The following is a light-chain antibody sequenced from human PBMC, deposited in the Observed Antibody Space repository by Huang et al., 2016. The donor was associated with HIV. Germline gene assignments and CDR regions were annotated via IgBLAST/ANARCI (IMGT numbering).Light chain of an antibody. CDR3: QQLNSYPPT. CDR1: QGSSSY. CDR2: AAS. Sequence: IQLTQSPSSLSASVGDRVTITCRASQGSSSYLAWYQQKPGKAPKLLIYAASTLQSGVPSRFSGSGSGTDFTLTISSLQPEEFATYHCQQLNSYPPTFGQGTKVEIK. J-gene: IGKJ1*01. V-gene: IGKV1-9*01.